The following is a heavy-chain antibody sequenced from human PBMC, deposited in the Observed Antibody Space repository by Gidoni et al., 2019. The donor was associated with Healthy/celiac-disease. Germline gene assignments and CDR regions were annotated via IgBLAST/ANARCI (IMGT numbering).Heavy chain of an antibody. J-gene: IGHJ4*02. V-gene: IGHV1-69*01. Sequence: QVQLVQSGAATKKPGSSVKVACKASGGSFSSYALSWVRQARGQGLEWRVGIIPIFGTANYAQKFQGRVTITADESTRTAYMELSILRSEETAVYYCARDHWGQQQLVRVGEVWGQGTLVTVSS. D-gene: IGHD6-13*01. CDR2: IIPIFGTA. CDR1: GGSFSSYA. CDR3: ARDHWGQQQLVRVGEV.